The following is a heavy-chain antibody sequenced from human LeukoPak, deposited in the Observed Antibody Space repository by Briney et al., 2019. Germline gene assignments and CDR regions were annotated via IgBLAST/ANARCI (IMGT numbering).Heavy chain of an antibody. D-gene: IGHD7-27*01. Sequence: SETLSLSCSVSGGSISNYFWTWIRQPPGKGLEWIGYIYSSGSTYYNPSLKSRVTISVDTSKNRFSLKLSTVTAADTAVYYCARRPTGDPKFDYWGQGTLVTVSS. J-gene: IGHJ4*02. V-gene: IGHV4-59*08. CDR2: IYSSGST. CDR3: ARRPTGDPKFDY. CDR1: GGSISNYF.